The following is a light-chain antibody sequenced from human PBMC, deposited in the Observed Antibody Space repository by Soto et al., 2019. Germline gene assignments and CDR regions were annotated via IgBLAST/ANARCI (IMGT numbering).Light chain of an antibody. CDR3: QQDGSSPRT. CDR2: GTS. CDR1: QSVSSN. Sequence: EMVLTQSPGPLSLSPGERSTLSCMASQSVSSNLAWYQQKPGQAPRLLIYGTSKRAADIPDRFSGSGSGTDFTLTISRLEAEDSAVYYCQQDGSSPRTFGQGTKV. V-gene: IGKV3-20*01. J-gene: IGKJ1*01.